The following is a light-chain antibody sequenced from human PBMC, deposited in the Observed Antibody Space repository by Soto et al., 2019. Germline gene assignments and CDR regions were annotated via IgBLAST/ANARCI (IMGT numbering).Light chain of an antibody. J-gene: IGKJ2*01. CDR1: QTFRNTY. V-gene: IGKV3-20*01. Sequence: IVLTQSPGTLSSSPGERATLSCRASQTFRNTYLAWYQQKPGQAPRLLIYGVSIRATGISDRFSGGGSGTDFTLTINRLEPEDFAVYYCQQYESSPFTFGQGTKLEIK. CDR2: GVS. CDR3: QQYESSPFT.